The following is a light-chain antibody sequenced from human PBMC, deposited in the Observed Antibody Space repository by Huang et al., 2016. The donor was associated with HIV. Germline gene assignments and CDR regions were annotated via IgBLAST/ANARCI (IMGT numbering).Light chain of an antibody. CDR3: QQSYSPSPFT. CDR1: ESIGRL. Sequence: DIQMTQSPASLSASVGDRVIITCRASESIGRLLNWYQQTPGKAPKLLSYEASNLKSGVPSRFSGRGSGTDFTLAINSLQPDDFATYYCQQSYSPSPFTFGQGTNLDIK. V-gene: IGKV1-39*01. CDR2: EAS. J-gene: IGKJ2*01.